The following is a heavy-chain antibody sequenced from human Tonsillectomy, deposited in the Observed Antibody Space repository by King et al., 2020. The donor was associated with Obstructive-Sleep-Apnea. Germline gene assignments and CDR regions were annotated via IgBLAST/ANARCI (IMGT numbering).Heavy chain of an antibody. CDR1: GGTFSSYA. CDR3: AVEGGKDCSSTSCFAGWSDP. D-gene: IGHD2-2*01. V-gene: IGHV1-69*01. CDR2: IIPIFGTA. Sequence: QLVQSGAEVKKPGSSVKVSCKASGGTFSSYAISWVRQAPGQGLEWMGGIIPIFGTANYAQKFQGRVTITADESTSTADMELSSLRSEDTAVYYCAVEGGKDCSSTSCFAGWSDPWGQGTLVTVSS. J-gene: IGHJ5*02.